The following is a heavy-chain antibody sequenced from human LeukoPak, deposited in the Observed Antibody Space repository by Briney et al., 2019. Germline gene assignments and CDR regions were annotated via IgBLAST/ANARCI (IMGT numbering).Heavy chain of an antibody. CDR3: AKPSTPSYYYGSGSYYNEGFDY. CDR2: ISGSGGST. CDR1: GFTFSSYA. J-gene: IGHJ4*02. Sequence: GGSLRLSCAASGFTFSSYAMSWVRQAPGKGLEWVSAISGSGGSTYYADSVKGRFTISRDNSKNTLYLQMNSLRAEDTAVYYCAKPSTPSYYYGSGSYYNEGFDYWGQGTLVTVSS. V-gene: IGHV3-23*01. D-gene: IGHD3-10*01.